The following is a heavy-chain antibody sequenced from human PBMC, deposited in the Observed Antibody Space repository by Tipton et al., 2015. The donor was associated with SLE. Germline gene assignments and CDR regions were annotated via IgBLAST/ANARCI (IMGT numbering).Heavy chain of an antibody. CDR1: GFTVSTNY. J-gene: IGHJ4*02. Sequence: SLRLSCAASGFTVSTNYMSWVRQAPGKGLEWVSGISWNSGSIVYADSVRGRFTISRDNAKKSLHLQMNSLRGDDTAMYFCAKDVRRYYAYWQYFDYWGQGILVTVSS. CDR3: AKDVRRYYAYWQYFDY. D-gene: IGHD1-26*01. CDR2: ISWNSGSI. V-gene: IGHV3-9*01.